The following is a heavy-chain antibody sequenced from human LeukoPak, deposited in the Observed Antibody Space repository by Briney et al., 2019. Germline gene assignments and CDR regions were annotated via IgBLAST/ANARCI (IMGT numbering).Heavy chain of an antibody. CDR2: ISSSGRTT. V-gene: IGHV3-48*03. CDR3: AKEGVAIYFHY. J-gene: IGHJ1*01. Sequence: GGSLRLSCAASGFTLSSYGMNWVRQGPGKGLEWVSYISSSGRTTYYADSVKGRFTISRDNSKNTLYLQMNSLRAEDTAVYYCAKEGVAIYFHYWGQGTLVTVSS. CDR1: GFTLSSYG.